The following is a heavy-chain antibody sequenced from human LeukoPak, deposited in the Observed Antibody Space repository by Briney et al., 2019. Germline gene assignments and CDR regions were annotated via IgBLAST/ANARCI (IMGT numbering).Heavy chain of an antibody. J-gene: IGHJ3*02. CDR1: GYTFTGYY. CDR2: INPNSGGT. D-gene: IGHD1-26*01. V-gene: IGHV1-2*02. Sequence: ASVKVSCKASGYTFTGYYMHWVRQAPGQGLEWMGWINPNSGGTNYAQKFQGRVTMTRDTSISTAYMELSSLRSEDTAVYYCATDLASGSPDALGIWGQGTMVTVSS. CDR3: ATDLASGSPDALGI.